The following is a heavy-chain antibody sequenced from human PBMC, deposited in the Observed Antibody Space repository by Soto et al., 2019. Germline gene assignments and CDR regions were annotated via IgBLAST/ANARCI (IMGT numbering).Heavy chain of an antibody. D-gene: IGHD1-20*01. CDR3: ARGRTLITGTSLDY. Sequence: SETLSLTCAVYGGSFSGYYWTWIRQHPGKGLEWIGEINRRGSTNYKPSLRGRATISVDTSKNQVSLKVSSVTAADTAVYYCARGRTLITGTSLDYWGQGPLVTVSS. CDR1: GGSFSGYY. V-gene: IGHV4-34*01. J-gene: IGHJ4*02. CDR2: INRRGST.